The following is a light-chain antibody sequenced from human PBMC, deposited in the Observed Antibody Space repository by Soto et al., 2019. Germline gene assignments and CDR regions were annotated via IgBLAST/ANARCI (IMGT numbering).Light chain of an antibody. V-gene: IGKV3-15*01. J-gene: IGKJ1*01. CDR1: QSVSSN. CDR3: QPYNNLPCMA. Sequence: EIVMTQSPATLSVSPGERATLSCRASQSVSSNLAWYQQKPGQAPRLLIYGASTRATGIPARFSGSGSGTECTLAISRLQSEDFAGYYCQPYNNLPCMAFGQGTKVEIK. CDR2: GAS.